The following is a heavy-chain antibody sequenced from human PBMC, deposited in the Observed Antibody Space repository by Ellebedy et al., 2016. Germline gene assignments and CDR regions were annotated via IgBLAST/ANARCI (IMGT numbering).Heavy chain of an antibody. Sequence: SVKVSXKASGGTFSSYAISWVRQAPGQGLEWMGGIIPIFGTANYAQKFQGRVTITADESTSTAYMELSSLRSEDTAVYYCASSIVGATTLDYWGQGTLVTVSS. J-gene: IGHJ4*02. CDR3: ASSIVGATTLDY. V-gene: IGHV1-69*13. CDR2: IIPIFGTA. D-gene: IGHD1-26*01. CDR1: GGTFSSYA.